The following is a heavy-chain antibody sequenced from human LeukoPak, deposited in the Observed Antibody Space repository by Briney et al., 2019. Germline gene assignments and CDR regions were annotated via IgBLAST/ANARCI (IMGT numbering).Heavy chain of an antibody. V-gene: IGHV3-48*01. CDR2: ISSSSSPI. CDR3: ARGGYDFWSGYYPNYFDP. CDR1: GFTFSSYG. Sequence: GGSLRLSCAASGFTFSSYGMNWVRQAPGKGLEWVSYISSSSSPIYYADSVKGRFTISRDNAKNSLYLQMNSLRTEDTAVYYCARGGYDFWSGYYPNYFDPWGQGTLVTVSS. D-gene: IGHD3-3*01. J-gene: IGHJ5*02.